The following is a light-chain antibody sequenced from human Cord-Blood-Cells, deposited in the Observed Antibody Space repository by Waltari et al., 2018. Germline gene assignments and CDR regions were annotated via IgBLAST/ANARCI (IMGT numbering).Light chain of an antibody. CDR1: QSVSSN. CDR3: QQYNNWPPKYT. CDR2: GAS. J-gene: IGKJ2*01. Sequence: EIVMTQSPATLSVSPGERAPLSCRASQSVSSNLVWYQQKPGQAPRLLIYGASTRATGIPARFSGSGSGTEFTLTISSLQSEDFAVYYCQQYNNWPPKYTFGQGTKLEIK. V-gene: IGKV3-15*01.